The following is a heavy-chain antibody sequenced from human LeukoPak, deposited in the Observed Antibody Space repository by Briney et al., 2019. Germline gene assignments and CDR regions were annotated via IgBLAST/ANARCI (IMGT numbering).Heavy chain of an antibody. CDR2: IYYSGST. J-gene: IGHJ3*02. V-gene: IGHV4-31*03. Sequence: PSQTLSLTCTVSGGSISSGGYYWSWIRQHPGKGLEWIGYIYYSGSTHYNPSLKSRVTISVDTSKNQFSLKLSSVTAADTAVYFCARDAPKGAFDIWGQGTMVTVSS. CDR3: ARDAPKGAFDI. CDR1: GGSISSGGYY.